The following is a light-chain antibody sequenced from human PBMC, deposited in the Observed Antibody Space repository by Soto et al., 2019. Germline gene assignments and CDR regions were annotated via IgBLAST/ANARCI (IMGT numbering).Light chain of an antibody. CDR3: SSYAGSNNVI. CDR2: EFR. J-gene: IGLJ2*01. V-gene: IGLV2-8*01. CDR1: ANNIGGYNF. Sequence: QSALTQPPSASGSPGQSVTISCTGAANNIGGYNFVSWYQQHPGTAPKLIISEFRERPSGVPDRFSGSKSGNTASLTVSGLQAEDEADYYCSSYAGSNNVIFGGGTKLTVL.